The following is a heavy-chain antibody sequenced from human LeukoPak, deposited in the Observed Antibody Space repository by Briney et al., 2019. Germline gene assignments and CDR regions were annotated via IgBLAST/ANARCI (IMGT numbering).Heavy chain of an antibody. D-gene: IGHD3-3*01. V-gene: IGHV4-34*01. CDR1: GGSFSVYY. Sequence: SETLSLTCAVYGGSFSVYYWIWISQAPGKGLEWIQETNHSESTNYNPSLKSRVTISVDTSKNHFYLKVTSVTAADTAVRSCARPSSGISPPDFWSGYYTINSGFGFDYWGQGTLVTVSS. J-gene: IGHJ4*02. CDR3: ARPSSGISPPDFWSGYYTINSGFGFDY. CDR2: TNHSEST.